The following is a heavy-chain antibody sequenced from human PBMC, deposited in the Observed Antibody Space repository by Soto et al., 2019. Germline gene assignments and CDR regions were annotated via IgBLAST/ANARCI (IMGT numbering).Heavy chain of an antibody. V-gene: IGHV4-31*03. J-gene: IGHJ5*02. CDR2: IYYSGRT. CDR1: GGSISSGGYY. CDR3: GRSVFP. Sequence: PSETLSLTCTVSGGSISSGGYYWRGIRQHPGKVLEWIGYIYYSGRTDYKTSIQSRVTRSEYTSNKQISMNLSSVTAADTAVYYCGRSVFPWGRGTLVTVSS.